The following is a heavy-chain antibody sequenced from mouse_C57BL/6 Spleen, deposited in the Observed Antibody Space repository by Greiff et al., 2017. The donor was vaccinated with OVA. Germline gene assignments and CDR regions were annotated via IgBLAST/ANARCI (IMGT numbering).Heavy chain of an antibody. D-gene: IGHD1-1*01. V-gene: IGHV1-54*01. CDR3: ASYYYGSSYDWYFDV. CDR1: GYAFTNYL. CDR2: INPGSGGT. Sequence: VQLQQSGAELVRPGPSVKVSCKASGYAFTNYLIEWVKQRPGQGLEWIGVINPGSGGTNYNEKFKGKATLTADKSSSTAYMQLSSLTSEDSAVYFCASYYYGSSYDWYFDVWGTGTTVTVSS. J-gene: IGHJ1*03.